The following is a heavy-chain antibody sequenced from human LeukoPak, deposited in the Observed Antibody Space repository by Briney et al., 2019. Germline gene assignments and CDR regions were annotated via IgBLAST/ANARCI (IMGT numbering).Heavy chain of an antibody. V-gene: IGHV1-8*01. Sequence: ASVKVSCKASGYTFTSYDINWVRQATGQGLEWMGWMSPNSGNTGYAQKFQGRVTMTRNTSISTAYMELSSLRSEDTAVYYCARGFMITFGGVYFDYWGQGTLVTVSS. CDR1: GYTFTSYD. J-gene: IGHJ4*02. CDR2: MSPNSGNT. CDR3: ARGFMITFGGVYFDY. D-gene: IGHD3-16*01.